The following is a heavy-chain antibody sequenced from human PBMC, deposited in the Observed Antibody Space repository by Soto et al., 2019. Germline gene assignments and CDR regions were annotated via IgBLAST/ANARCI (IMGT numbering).Heavy chain of an antibody. CDR1: GFTALSYA. V-gene: IGHV1-3*01. J-gene: IGHJ4*02. CDR2: LNGGVDGT. CDR3: AREVKGVTSFDY. Sequence: QVRLIQSGPEMMQPGASVRVSCTASGFTALSYAFHWVRQAPGQGPEWLGWLNGGVDGTSYSQRLQGRVRISRDTSANTVYLEVNSLTSEDTAVYYCAREVKGVTSFDYWGQGTLVTVSS. D-gene: IGHD3-10*01.